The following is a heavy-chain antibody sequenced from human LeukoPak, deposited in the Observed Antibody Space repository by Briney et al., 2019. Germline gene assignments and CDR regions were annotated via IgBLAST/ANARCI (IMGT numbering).Heavy chain of an antibody. CDR3: ARAKNVLRFLEWSAWGWFDP. J-gene: IGHJ5*02. Sequence: SETLSLTCTVSSGSISGSHYYWGWIRQPPGKGLEWIGTIYYNGITYFNPSLESRVTISVDTSKNQFSLKLSSVTAADTAVYYCARAKNVLRFLEWSAWGWFDPWGQGTLVTVSS. D-gene: IGHD3-3*01. CDR1: SGSISGSHYY. V-gene: IGHV4-39*07. CDR2: IYYNGIT.